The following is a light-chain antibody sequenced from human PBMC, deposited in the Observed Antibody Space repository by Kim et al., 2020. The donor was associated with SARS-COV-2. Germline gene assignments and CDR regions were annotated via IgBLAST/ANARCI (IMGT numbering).Light chain of an antibody. CDR1: QSVSSY. CDR2: DAF. V-gene: IGKV3-11*01. J-gene: IGKJ4*01. Sequence: EIVLTQSPATLFVSAGERATLSCRASQSVSSYLAWYQKKPGQAPRLLIYDAFNRATGIPARFSGSGSGTDFTLTISSLEPEDFAVYYCQQRSNWPLTFGGGTKVDIK. CDR3: QQRSNWPLT.